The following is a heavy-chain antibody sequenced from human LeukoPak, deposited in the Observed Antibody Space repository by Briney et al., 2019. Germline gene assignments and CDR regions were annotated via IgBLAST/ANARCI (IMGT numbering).Heavy chain of an antibody. V-gene: IGHV3-30*02. CDR1: GFTFTSYG. CDR3: ARDLGMGTRIDY. J-gene: IGHJ4*02. CDR2: IRYHGSNQ. Sequence: RGSLRLSCAASGFTFTSYGMHWVRQAPGKGLEWVAFIRYHGSNQYYTDSVKGRFTISRDNSQNTLSLQMNSLRTEDTAMYFCARDLGMGTRIDYWGQGTLVTVPS. D-gene: IGHD1/OR15-1a*01.